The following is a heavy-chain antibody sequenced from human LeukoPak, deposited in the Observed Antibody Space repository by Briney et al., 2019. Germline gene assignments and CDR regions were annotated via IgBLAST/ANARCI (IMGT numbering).Heavy chain of an antibody. V-gene: IGHV1-2*02. CDR3: ARGPVLRYFDWLFPF. Sequence: EASVNVSCKASGYTFTGYYMHWVRQAPGQGLEWMGWINPNSGGTNYAQKFQGRVTMTRDTSISTAYMELSRLRSDDTAVYYCARGPVLRYFDWLFPFWGQGTLVTVSS. CDR1: GYTFTGYY. CDR2: INPNSGGT. D-gene: IGHD3-9*01. J-gene: IGHJ4*02.